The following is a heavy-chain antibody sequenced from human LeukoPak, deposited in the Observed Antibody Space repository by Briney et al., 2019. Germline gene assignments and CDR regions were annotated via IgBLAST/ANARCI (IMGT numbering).Heavy chain of an antibody. V-gene: IGHV3-21*01. CDR2: ITSSSNYI. Sequence: PGGSLRLSCAASGFTFSSFSMNGVRQAPGKGLEWVSSITSSSNYISYADSVKGRFTISRDNAKNSLYLQMNSLRAEDTAVYYCARVSYWFDPWGQGTLVSVSS. CDR1: GFTFSSFS. J-gene: IGHJ5*02. CDR3: ARVSYWFDP.